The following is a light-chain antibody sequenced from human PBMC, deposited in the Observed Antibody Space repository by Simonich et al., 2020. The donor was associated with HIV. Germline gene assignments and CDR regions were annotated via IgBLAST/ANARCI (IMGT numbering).Light chain of an antibody. Sequence: DIVMTQSPDSLAVSLGERATVNCSSSRSVLDRSNNKNYLAWYQQKPGQPPKLLLYGSSTRESGVPDRFSASGSGPDFTLTISSLQAEDVALYYCQQYYSTPPTFGQGTKVEIK. CDR1: RSVLDRSNNKNY. CDR3: QQYYSTPPT. V-gene: IGKV4-1*01. CDR2: GSS. J-gene: IGKJ1*01.